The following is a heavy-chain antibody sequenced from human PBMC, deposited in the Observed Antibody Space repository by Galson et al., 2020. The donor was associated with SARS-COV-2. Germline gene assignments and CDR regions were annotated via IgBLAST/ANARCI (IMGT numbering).Heavy chain of an antibody. CDR2: ISSSGSTI. CDR1: GFTFSDYY. J-gene: IGHJ5*02. V-gene: IGHV3-11*04. Sequence: GESLKISCAASGFTFSDYYMSWIRQAPGKGLEWVSYISSSGSTIYYADSVKGRFTISRDNAKNSLYLQMNSLRAEDTAVYYCARDNGVVVAATRGYNWFDPWGQGTLVTVSS. D-gene: IGHD2-15*01. CDR3: ARDNGVVVAATRGYNWFDP.